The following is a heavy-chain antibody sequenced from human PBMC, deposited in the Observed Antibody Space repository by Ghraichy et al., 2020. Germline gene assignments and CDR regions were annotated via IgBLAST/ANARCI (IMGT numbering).Heavy chain of an antibody. Sequence: GGSLRLSCVASGFTFSTFDMNWVRQTPGKGLEWVSSISSSSNFIYYADSVKGRFTISRDNAKNSLFLQMNSLRAEDTALYYCARDVSLRPDFWGQGTLVTFSS. CDR3: ARDVSLRPDF. J-gene: IGHJ4*02. V-gene: IGHV3-21*01. CDR2: ISSSSNFI. D-gene: IGHD6-6*01. CDR1: GFTFSTFD.